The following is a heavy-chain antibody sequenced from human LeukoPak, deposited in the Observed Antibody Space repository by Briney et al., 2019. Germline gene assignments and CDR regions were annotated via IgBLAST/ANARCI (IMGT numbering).Heavy chain of an antibody. Sequence: GGSLRLSCAASGFTFSDYYMSWIRQAPGKGLEWVSYISSSGRTIYYADSVKGRFTISRDNAKNSLYLQMNSLRAEDTAVYYCARDLTHNDAFDIWGQGTMVTVSS. J-gene: IGHJ3*02. CDR1: GFTFSDYY. CDR3: ARDLTHNDAFDI. CDR2: ISSSGRTI. D-gene: IGHD1-14*01. V-gene: IGHV3-11*04.